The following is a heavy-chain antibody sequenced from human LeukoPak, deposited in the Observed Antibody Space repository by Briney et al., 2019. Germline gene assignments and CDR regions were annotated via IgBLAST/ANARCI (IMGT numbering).Heavy chain of an antibody. CDR2: ISYDGSNK. J-gene: IGHJ4*02. Sequence: GGSLRLSCTASGFTFSSYSLNWVRQAPGKGLEWVAFISYDGSNKFYGGSVKGRFTISRDNSKNTLYLQMKSLRGEDSAIYYCARENNYWGQGTLVTVSS. V-gene: IGHV3-30*03. CDR3: ARENNY. CDR1: GFTFSSYS.